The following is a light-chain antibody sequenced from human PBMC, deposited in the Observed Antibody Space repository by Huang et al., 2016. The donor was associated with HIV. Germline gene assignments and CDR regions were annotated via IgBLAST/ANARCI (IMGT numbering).Light chain of an antibody. CDR2: VAS. CDR1: QSVNSN. J-gene: IGKJ2*01. V-gene: IGKV3-15*01. CDR3: QQYNNWPS. Sequence: EIVMTQSPATLSVSPGERATLSCRASQSVNSNWAWYQHKPGQAPRLLIYVASPRATGIPARFSGSGSGTEFTLTISSLQSEVFAVDYCQQYNNWPSFGQGTKLEIK.